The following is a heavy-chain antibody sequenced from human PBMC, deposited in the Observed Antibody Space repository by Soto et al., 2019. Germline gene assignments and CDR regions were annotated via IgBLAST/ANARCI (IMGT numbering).Heavy chain of an antibody. Sequence: GSLRLSCAASGFTVSSNYMNWVRQPPGKGLEWVSVIYSGGSTYYADSVKGRFTISRDNSNNTLYLQMNSLRAEDTAVYYCARDAQLYGFSHGMDVWGQGTTVTVSS. CDR2: IYSGGST. J-gene: IGHJ6*02. CDR3: ARDAQLYGFSHGMDV. D-gene: IGHD3-10*01. CDR1: GFTVSSNY. V-gene: IGHV3-53*01.